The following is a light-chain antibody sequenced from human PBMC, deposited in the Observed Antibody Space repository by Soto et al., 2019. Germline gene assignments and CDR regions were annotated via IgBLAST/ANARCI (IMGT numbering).Light chain of an antibody. V-gene: IGKV1-33*01. CDR2: DAS. J-gene: IGKJ4*01. CDR3: QQHDNLPLT. CDR1: QGISNY. Sequence: DIPMTQSPSSLSASVGDIVTITCQASQGISNYLNWYQQKPGKAPKLLVYDASSLETWVPTRLSGSGSGTDFAFTISSRQPEDITTYYCQQHDNLPLTIGGGTKVDIK.